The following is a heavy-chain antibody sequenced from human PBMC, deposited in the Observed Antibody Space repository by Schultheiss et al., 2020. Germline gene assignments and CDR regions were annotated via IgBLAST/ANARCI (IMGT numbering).Heavy chain of an antibody. D-gene: IGHD1-26*01. V-gene: IGHV4-59*10. CDR3: ARLSGTYGSDCDY. J-gene: IGHJ4*02. CDR2: IYTSGST. Sequence: SETLSLTCAVYGGSFSGYYWSWIRQPGGKGLEWIGRIYTSGSTNYNPSLKSRVTISVDTSKNQFSMKLTSVTASDTAVYYCARLSGTYGSDCDYWGQGTLVTVSS. CDR1: GGSFSGYY.